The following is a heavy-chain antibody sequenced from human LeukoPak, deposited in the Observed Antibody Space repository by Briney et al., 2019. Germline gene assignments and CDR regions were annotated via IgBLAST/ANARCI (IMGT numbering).Heavy chain of an antibody. Sequence: SVKVSCKASGGTFSSYAISWVRQAPGQGLEWMGGIIPIFGTANYAQKFQGRVTITADKSTSTAYMELSSLRSEDTAVYYCARTMARGVPSHDAFDIWGQGTMVTVFS. V-gene: IGHV1-69*06. CDR1: GGTFSSYA. J-gene: IGHJ3*02. CDR2: IIPIFGTA. D-gene: IGHD3-10*01. CDR3: ARTMARGVPSHDAFDI.